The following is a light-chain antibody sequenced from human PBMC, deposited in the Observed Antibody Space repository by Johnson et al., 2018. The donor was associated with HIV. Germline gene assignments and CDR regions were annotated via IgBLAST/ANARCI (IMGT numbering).Light chain of an antibody. V-gene: IGLV1-51*01. CDR2: DNN. CDR3: GTWDSSLSAYV. J-gene: IGLJ1*01. CDR1: SSNIGNNY. Sequence: QSVLTQPPSVSAAPGQRVTISCSGSSSNIGNNYVSWYQQLPGTAPKLLIYDNNKRPSGMPDRFHGSKSGTTAKLGIHGLQTGDEADYYCGTWDSSLSAYVFGTVTKVTVL.